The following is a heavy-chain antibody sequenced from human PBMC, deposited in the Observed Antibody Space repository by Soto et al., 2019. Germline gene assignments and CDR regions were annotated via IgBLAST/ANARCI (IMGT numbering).Heavy chain of an antibody. J-gene: IGHJ4*02. Sequence: QVQLVQSGSEVKKPGSSVKVSCKASGGTFSSYTFSWVRQAPGQGLEWMGGTIPRIATSNHAQKFQGRVTITAEESTSTAYMELSSLTSEDTAVYYCETTYDFWGGRSYFDSWGQGTLVTVSS. CDR2: TIPRIATS. V-gene: IGHV1-69*01. CDR1: GGTFSSYT. CDR3: ETTYDFWGGRSYFDS. D-gene: IGHD3-3*01.